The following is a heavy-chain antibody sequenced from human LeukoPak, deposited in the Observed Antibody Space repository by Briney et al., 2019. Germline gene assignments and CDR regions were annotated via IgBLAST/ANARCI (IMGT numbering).Heavy chain of an antibody. CDR2: IYTSGST. D-gene: IGHD6-19*01. Sequence: SQTLSLTCTVSGGSISSGSYYWSWIRQPAGKGLEWIGRIYTSGSTNHNPSLKSRVTISVDTSKNQFSLKLSSVTAADTAVYYCARVMYGRSSGLLPDYWGQGTLVTVSS. CDR3: ARVMYGRSSGLLPDY. CDR1: GGSISSGSYY. J-gene: IGHJ4*02. V-gene: IGHV4-61*02.